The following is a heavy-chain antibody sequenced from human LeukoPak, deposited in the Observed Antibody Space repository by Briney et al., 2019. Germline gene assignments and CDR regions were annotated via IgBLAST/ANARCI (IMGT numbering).Heavy chain of an antibody. CDR3: AKGIPPTTVTHVGAFDI. Sequence: DPGGSLRLSCAASGFTFSSYAMSWVRQAPGKGLEWVSAISGSGGSTYYADSVKGRFTISRDNSKNTLYLQMNSLRAEDTAVYYCAKGIPPTTVTHVGAFDIWGQGTMVTVSS. CDR2: ISGSGGST. V-gene: IGHV3-23*01. CDR1: GFTFSSYA. J-gene: IGHJ3*02. D-gene: IGHD4-17*01.